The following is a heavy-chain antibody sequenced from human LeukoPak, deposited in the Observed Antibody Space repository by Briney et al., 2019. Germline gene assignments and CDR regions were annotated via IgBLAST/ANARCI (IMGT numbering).Heavy chain of an antibody. J-gene: IGHJ4*02. V-gene: IGHV4-59*08. D-gene: IGHD5-18*01. CDR1: GGSISSYY. Sequence: SETLSLTCTVSGGSISSYYWSWIRQPPGKGLEWMGYIYYSGSTNYNPSLKSRVTISVDTSKNQFSLKLSSVTAADTAVYYCACQGYSYGADFYFDYWGQGTLVTVSS. CDR3: ACQGYSYGADFYFDY. CDR2: IYYSGST.